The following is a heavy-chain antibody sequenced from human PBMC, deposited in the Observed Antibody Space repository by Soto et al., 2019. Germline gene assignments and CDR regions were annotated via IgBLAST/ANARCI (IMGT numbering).Heavy chain of an antibody. Sequence: ASVKVSCKASGYSFSSYGITWVRQAPGQGLEWMGWISGYNGNTNYAQSLQGRVTMTTDTSTSTAYMDLRSLRSDDTAVYYCARVDDYWGIDVWGQGTPVTVSS. CDR1: GYSFSSYG. D-gene: IGHD2-2*03. J-gene: IGHJ6*02. V-gene: IGHV1-18*04. CDR2: ISGYNGNT. CDR3: ARVDDYWGIDV.